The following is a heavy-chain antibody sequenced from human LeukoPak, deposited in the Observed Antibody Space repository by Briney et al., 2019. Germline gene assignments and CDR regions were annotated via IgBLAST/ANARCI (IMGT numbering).Heavy chain of an antibody. D-gene: IGHD4-11*01. CDR3: ARRRTTRAFDI. Sequence: SETLSLTCAVYGGSFSGYYWTYIRPPPGKGLEWMGEINNGGTTNSNPSLTSRVTISVDASKNQFALKLSSVTAADTALYYCARRRTTRAFDIWGQGTMVTVSS. CDR1: GGSFSGYY. V-gene: IGHV4-34*01. J-gene: IGHJ3*02. CDR2: INNGGTT.